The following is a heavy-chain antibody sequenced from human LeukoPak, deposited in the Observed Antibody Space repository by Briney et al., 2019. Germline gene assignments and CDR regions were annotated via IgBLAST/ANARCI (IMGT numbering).Heavy chain of an antibody. Sequence: GRSLRLSCAASGFTFDDYAMHWVRQAPGKSLEWVSGISWNSGSIGYADSVKGRFTISRDNAKNSLYLQMNSLRAEDTALYYCAKDISPGYSSGWYYFDYWGQGTLVTVSS. CDR3: AKDISPGYSSGWYYFDY. D-gene: IGHD6-19*01. V-gene: IGHV3-9*01. CDR1: GFTFDDYA. J-gene: IGHJ4*02. CDR2: ISWNSGSI.